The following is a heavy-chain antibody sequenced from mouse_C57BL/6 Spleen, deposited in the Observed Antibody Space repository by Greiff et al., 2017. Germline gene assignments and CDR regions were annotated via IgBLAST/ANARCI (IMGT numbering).Heavy chain of an antibody. D-gene: IGHD3-1*01. V-gene: IGHV1-26*01. CDR3: ARKGGYPWYFDV. Sequence: EVQLQQSGPELVKPGASVKISCKASGYTFTDYYMNWVKQSHGKSLEWIGEINPNNGGTSYNQKFKGKATLTVDKSSSTAYMELRSLTSEDSAVYYCARKGGYPWYFDVWGTGTTVTVSS. CDR1: GYTFTDYY. J-gene: IGHJ1*03. CDR2: INPNNGGT.